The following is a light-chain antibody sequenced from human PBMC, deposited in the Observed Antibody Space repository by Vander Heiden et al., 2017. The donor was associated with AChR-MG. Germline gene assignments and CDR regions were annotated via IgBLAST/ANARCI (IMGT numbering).Light chain of an antibody. Sequence: QSALTQPAPVPGSPGQSIPLSCTVTSHAVGGLNDFSCDQHHPAQAPKLVIYDVYSRPSGVSHRFSGSKFGNTASLTISGLQPEDEADYFCSSYTTTITPVVFGGGTKLTVL. CDR1: SHAVGGLND. J-gene: IGLJ2*01. V-gene: IGLV2-14*03. CDR2: DVY. CDR3: SSYTTTITPVV.